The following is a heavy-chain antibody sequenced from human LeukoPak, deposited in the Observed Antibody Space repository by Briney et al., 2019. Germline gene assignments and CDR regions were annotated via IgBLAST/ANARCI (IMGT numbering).Heavy chain of an antibody. CDR3: ARDYLVGAPLDS. J-gene: IGHJ4*02. D-gene: IGHD1-26*01. CDR1: GVSITNYY. CDR2: MYISGST. Sequence: SETLSLTCTVSGVSITNYYWAWIRQPAGKGLEWIRRMYISGSTNYNPSLKSRVSISIDKTKNQFSLKLRSVTAADTAVYYCARDYLVGAPLDSWGQGTLVTVSS. V-gene: IGHV4-4*07.